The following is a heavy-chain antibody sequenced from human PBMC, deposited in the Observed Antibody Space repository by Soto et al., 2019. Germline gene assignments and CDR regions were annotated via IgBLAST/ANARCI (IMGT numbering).Heavy chain of an antibody. CDR1: GGSISSGGYY. Sequence: QVQLQESGPGLVKPSQTLSLTCTVSGGSISSGGYYWSWIRQHPGKGLEWIGYIYYSGSTYYNPSPESRGTISADTSKNQFSLKLSSVTAADTAVYYCARDAAAGYPLWGQGTLVTVSS. D-gene: IGHD1-1*01. CDR3: ARDAAAGYPL. J-gene: IGHJ4*02. V-gene: IGHV4-31*03. CDR2: IYYSGST.